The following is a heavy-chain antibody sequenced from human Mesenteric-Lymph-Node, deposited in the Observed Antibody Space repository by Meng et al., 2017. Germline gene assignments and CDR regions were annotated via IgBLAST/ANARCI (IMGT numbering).Heavy chain of an antibody. Sequence: GESLKISCETSGYTFTDHWIAWVRQMPGKGLEWMGHFYPGHSDTRYSPSFQGQVTISADESVSTAYLQWTSLKTSDTATYYCARLLSLIHRSLEVWGQGTLVTVSS. J-gene: IGHJ1*01. V-gene: IGHV5-51*01. CDR1: GYTFTDHW. CDR2: FYPGHSDT. CDR3: ARLLSLIHRSLEV. D-gene: IGHD2-2*01.